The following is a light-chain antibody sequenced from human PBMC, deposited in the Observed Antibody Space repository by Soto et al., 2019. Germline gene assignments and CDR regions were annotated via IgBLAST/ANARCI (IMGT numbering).Light chain of an antibody. V-gene: IGKV3-20*01. Sequence: EIVLTQSPGTLSLSPGERATLSCRSSHSVSSNYLAWYQQKPGQAPRLLIYDVSSRATGIPDSFSGSGSGTDFTLTSSRLEHVDFAFYYCQQYGISPTFGQGTKVEIK. J-gene: IGKJ1*01. CDR1: HSVSSNY. CDR3: QQYGISPT. CDR2: DVS.